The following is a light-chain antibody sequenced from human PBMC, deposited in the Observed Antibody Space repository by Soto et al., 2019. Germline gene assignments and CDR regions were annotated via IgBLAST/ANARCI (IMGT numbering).Light chain of an antibody. Sequence: ELVLTQSPGTLSLSLGERGTLSCRASQRFGSSNLAWYQQKPGQAPRLLIYSISSRATGIPDRFSGSGSGTEFTLTISRLEPEDFAVYYCQQYGNSPWTFGQGTKVDIK. CDR3: QQYGNSPWT. CDR2: SIS. V-gene: IGKV3-20*01. CDR1: QRFGSSN. J-gene: IGKJ1*01.